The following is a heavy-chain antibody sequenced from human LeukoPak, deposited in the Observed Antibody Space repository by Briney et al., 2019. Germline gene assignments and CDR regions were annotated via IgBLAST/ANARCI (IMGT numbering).Heavy chain of an antibody. CDR2: ISAYNGNT. CDR3: ARDLGGYCIGGSCYNDFDY. CDR1: GYTFTSYG. V-gene: IGHV1-18*01. Sequence: ASVKVSCKASGYTFTSYGISWVRQAPGQGLEWMGWISAYNGNTNYAQKLQGRVTMTTDTSTSTAYMELRSLRSDDTAVYYCARDLGGYCIGGSCYNDFDYWGKGTLVTVSS. D-gene: IGHD2-15*01. J-gene: IGHJ4*02.